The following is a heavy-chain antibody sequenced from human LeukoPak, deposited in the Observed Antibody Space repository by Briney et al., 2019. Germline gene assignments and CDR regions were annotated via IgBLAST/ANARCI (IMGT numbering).Heavy chain of an antibody. CDR2: ISAYNGNT. CDR3: ARTAPGTSLGGYYYYMDV. D-gene: IGHD1/OR15-1a*01. J-gene: IGHJ6*03. CDR1: GYTFTTYG. Sequence: ASVKVSCKASGYTFTTYGINWVRQAPGQGLEWMGWISAYNGNTNYAQKLQGRVTMTTDTPTSTAHMELRGLRSDDTAVYYCARTAPGTSLGGYYYYMDVWGKGTTVTVSS. V-gene: IGHV1-18*01.